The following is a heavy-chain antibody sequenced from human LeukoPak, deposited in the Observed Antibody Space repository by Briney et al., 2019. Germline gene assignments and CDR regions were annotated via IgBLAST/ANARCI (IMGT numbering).Heavy chain of an antibody. CDR3: ARDFYDYVWGTNAFDI. J-gene: IGHJ3*02. D-gene: IGHD3-16*01. V-gene: IGHV4-59*01. CDR1: GGSISSYY. CDR2: IYYSGST. Sequence: SETLSLTCTVSGGSISSYYWSWIRQPPGKGLEWIGYIYYSGSTNYNPSLKSRVTISVDTSKNQFSLKLGSVTAADTAVYYCARDFYDYVWGTNAFDIWGQGTMVTVSS.